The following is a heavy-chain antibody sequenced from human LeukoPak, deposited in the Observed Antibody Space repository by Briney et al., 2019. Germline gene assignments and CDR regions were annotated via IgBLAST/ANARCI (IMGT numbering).Heavy chain of an antibody. V-gene: IGHV3-66*01. D-gene: IGHD3-10*01. CDR1: GFTVSSNQ. CDR3: ARTTEEYYGSGKFRKYYSYYYYMDV. CDR2: IYTGGHT. J-gene: IGHJ6*03. Sequence: GGSLRLSCAASGFTVSSNQMNWVRQAPGKGLDWVSVIYTGGHTYYADSVRGRFTISRDNSKNTVYLQMNSLRAEDTAVYYCARTTEEYYGSGKFRKYYSYYYYMDVWGKGTTVTVSS.